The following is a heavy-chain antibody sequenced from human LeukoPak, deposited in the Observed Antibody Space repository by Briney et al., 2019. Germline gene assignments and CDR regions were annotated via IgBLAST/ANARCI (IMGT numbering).Heavy chain of an antibody. D-gene: IGHD6-19*01. CDR1: GGSISGYY. V-gene: IGHV4-59*01. CDR3: ARWSLHSSGWYFDY. CDR2: ISYSGST. J-gene: IGHJ4*02. Sequence: SETLSLTCVVSGGSISGYYWSWIRQPPGKGLEWIGDISYSGSTNYNPSLKSRVTISVDTSKNQFSLNLTSVTAADTAMYYCARWSLHSSGWYFDYWGQGTLVTVSS.